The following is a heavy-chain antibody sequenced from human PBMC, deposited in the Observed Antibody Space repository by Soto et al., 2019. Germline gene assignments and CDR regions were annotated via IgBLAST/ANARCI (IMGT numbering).Heavy chain of an antibody. Sequence: PSETLSLTCIVSGESTSSISYYWGWIRQPPGKGLEWIGSIYYSGRTYYNPSFKSRVTISIDTSKNQFSLKLSSVTAADTAVYYCARESGLRYFDWAIDYWGQGTLVTVSS. CDR1: GESTSSISYY. J-gene: IGHJ4*02. V-gene: IGHV4-39*07. CDR3: ARESGLRYFDWAIDY. D-gene: IGHD3-9*01. CDR2: IYYSGRT.